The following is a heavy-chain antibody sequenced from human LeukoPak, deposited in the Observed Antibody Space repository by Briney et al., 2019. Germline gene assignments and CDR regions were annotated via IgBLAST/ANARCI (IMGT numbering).Heavy chain of an antibody. Sequence: ASVKLSCKASGYTFANFGISWVRQAPGHGLEWMGWISINNGNTKYAQKFQGRVTVTTDTSTSTAYMELRSLTSDDTAVYYCARDHHYYDSTGYFGYWGQGTLVTVSS. CDR3: ARDHHYYDSTGYFGY. CDR2: ISINNGNT. J-gene: IGHJ4*02. CDR1: GYTFANFG. D-gene: IGHD3-22*01. V-gene: IGHV1-18*01.